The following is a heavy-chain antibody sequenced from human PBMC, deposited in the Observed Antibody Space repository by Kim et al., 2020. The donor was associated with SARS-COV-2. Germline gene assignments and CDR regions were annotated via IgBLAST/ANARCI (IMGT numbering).Heavy chain of an antibody. Sequence: YYVYSVEGRFTISKDNAKNSLYLQMNSLRAEDTAVYYCARVSPARGAFDYWGQGILVTVSS. V-gene: IGHV3-7*03. J-gene: IGHJ4*02. CDR3: ARVSPARGAFDY.